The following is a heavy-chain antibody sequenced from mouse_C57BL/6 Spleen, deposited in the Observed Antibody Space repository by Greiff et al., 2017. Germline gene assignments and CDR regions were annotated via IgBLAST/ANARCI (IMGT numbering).Heavy chain of an antibody. J-gene: IGHJ3*01. D-gene: IGHD1-1*01. Sequence: QVQLQQSGAELVRPGASVTLSCKASGYTFTDYEMHWVKQTPVHGLEWIGAIDPETCGTAYNQKFKGKAILTADKSSSTAYMELRSLTSEDSAVYYCTRDYGSSYEFAYWGQGTLVTVSA. CDR1: GYTFTDYE. CDR3: TRDYGSSYEFAY. CDR2: IDPETCGT. V-gene: IGHV1-15*01.